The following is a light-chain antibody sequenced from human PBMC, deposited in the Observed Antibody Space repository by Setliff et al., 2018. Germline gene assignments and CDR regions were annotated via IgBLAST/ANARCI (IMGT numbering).Light chain of an antibody. V-gene: IGLV1-44*01. CDR1: SSNIGSNT. CDR3: QSYDSSLGGSVV. Sequence: QSVLTQPPSASGTPGQRVTISCSGSSSNIGSNTVNWYQQLPGTAPKLLIYRNNQRPSGVPDRFSGSKSGTSASLAITGLQAEDEADYYCQSYDSSLGGSVVFGGGTKVTVL. J-gene: IGLJ2*01. CDR2: RNN.